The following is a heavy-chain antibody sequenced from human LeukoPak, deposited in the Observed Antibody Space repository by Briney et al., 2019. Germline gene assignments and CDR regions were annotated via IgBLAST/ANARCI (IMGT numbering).Heavy chain of an antibody. D-gene: IGHD1-26*01. CDR3: ATYSGVHHKTFDD. Sequence: GGSLRLSCAASGISLSRYWMSWVRQAPGEGLEWVANIKQDESEKDYVDSVRGRSTISRDDAQNSLYLRMNSLRAEDTALYYCATYSGVHHKTFDDWGQGTLVTVSS. V-gene: IGHV3-7*03. CDR1: GISLSRYW. CDR2: IKQDESEK. J-gene: IGHJ4*02.